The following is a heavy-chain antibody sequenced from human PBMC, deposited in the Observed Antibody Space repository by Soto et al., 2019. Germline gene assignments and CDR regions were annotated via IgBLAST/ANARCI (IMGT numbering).Heavy chain of an antibody. CDR2: IFPVDSDT. CDR1: GYSFTSYW. V-gene: IGHV5-51*01. CDR3: ARLTGLQQLVPRAPNWFDP. J-gene: IGHJ5*02. D-gene: IGHD6-13*01. Sequence: PGESLKISCKGSGYSFTSYWIGWVRQMPGKGLDWMGIIFPVDSDTRYSPSFQGQVTISADKSISTAYLQWSSLKASDTAIFYCARLTGLQQLVPRAPNWFDPWGQGTLVTV.